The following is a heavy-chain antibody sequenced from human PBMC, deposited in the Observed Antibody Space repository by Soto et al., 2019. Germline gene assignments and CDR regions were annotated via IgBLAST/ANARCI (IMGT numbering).Heavy chain of an antibody. CDR2: ISSSSSYI. CDR1: GFTFSSYA. J-gene: IGHJ5*02. D-gene: IGHD6-13*01. CDR3: AREQYSSTYNWFDP. Sequence: GGSLRLSCAASGFTFSSYAMSWVRQAPGKGLEWVSAISSSSSYIYYADSVKGRFTISRDNAKNSLYLQMNSLRAEDTAVYYCAREQYSSTYNWFDPWGQGTLVTVSS. V-gene: IGHV3-21*01.